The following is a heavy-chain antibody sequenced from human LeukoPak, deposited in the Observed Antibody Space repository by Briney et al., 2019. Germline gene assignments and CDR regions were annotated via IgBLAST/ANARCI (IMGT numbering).Heavy chain of an antibody. V-gene: IGHV4-39*07. CDR1: GGSISSSSYY. J-gene: IGHJ5*02. D-gene: IGHD1-26*01. CDR2: IYYSGSS. Sequence: SETLSLTCTVSGGSISSSSYYWGWIRPPPGKGLEWIGSIYYSGSSYYNPSLKSRVTISVDTSKNQFSLKLSSVTAAVTAVYYCARDRWELLRWFDPWGQGTLVTVSS. CDR3: ARDRWELLRWFDP.